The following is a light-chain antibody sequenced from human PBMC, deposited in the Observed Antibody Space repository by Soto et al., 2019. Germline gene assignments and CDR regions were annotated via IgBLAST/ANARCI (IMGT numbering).Light chain of an antibody. J-gene: IGKJ2*01. CDR2: GAS. CDR1: QSVSSSY. V-gene: IGKV3-20*01. Sequence: EIVLTQSPGTLSLSPGERATLSCRASQSVSSSYLAWYQQKPGQTPRLLIYGASNRATGIPERFSGSGSGTDFTLTISRLEPEDFAVYYCQQYGSLPQTFGQGTKLEIK. CDR3: QQYGSLPQT.